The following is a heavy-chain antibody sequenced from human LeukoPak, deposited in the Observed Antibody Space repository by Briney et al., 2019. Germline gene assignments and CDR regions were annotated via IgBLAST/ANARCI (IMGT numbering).Heavy chain of an antibody. CDR3: ARAKVSDY. CDR1: GFIFSNYW. D-gene: IGHD1-14*01. V-gene: IGHV3-7*01. CDR2: IKQDGSEK. J-gene: IGHJ4*02. Sequence: GGSLRLSCAASGFIFSNYWMSWVRQAPGKGLEWVANIKQDGSEKFYVDSVKGRFTISRDNAKNSLYLQVNSLRAEDTAVYYCARAKVSDYWGQGTLVTVSS.